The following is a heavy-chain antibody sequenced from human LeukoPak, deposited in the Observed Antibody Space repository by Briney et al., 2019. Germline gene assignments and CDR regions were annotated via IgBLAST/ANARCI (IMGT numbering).Heavy chain of an antibody. CDR2: IYTSGST. V-gene: IGHV4-61*02. CDR3: ARWMVGALDY. J-gene: IGHJ4*02. Sequence: PSETLSLTCTVSGGSISSGTYYWSWIRQPAGKGLEWIGRIYTSGSTNYNPSLESRVSISVDTSKNQFSLKLSSVTAADTAVYYCARWMVGALDYWGQGTLVTVSS. D-gene: IGHD1-26*01. CDR1: GGSISSGTYY.